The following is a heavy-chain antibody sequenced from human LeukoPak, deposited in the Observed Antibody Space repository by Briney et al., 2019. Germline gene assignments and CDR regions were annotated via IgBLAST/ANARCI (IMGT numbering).Heavy chain of an antibody. CDR1: GFPFSSYA. J-gene: IGHJ6*04. D-gene: IGHD3-3*01. Sequence: GGSLRLSCSASGFPFSSYAMHWVRQAPGKGLEYVSAISDSGGSTYYADSVKGRFTISRDNSKNTLYLQMSSLRAEDTAVYFCVRGYSFGPYGMDVWGKGPTVTVSS. CDR3: VRGYSFGPYGMDV. V-gene: IGHV3-64D*09. CDR2: ISDSGGST.